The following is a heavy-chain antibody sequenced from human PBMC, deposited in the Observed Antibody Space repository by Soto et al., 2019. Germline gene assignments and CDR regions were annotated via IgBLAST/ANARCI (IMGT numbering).Heavy chain of an antibody. D-gene: IGHD3-3*01. CDR1: GDSISNNNC. J-gene: IGHJ6*02. CDR3: ARRRITTFGVVITGYGMDV. Sequence: NTSETLSLTCAVSGDSISNNNCWNWVRQPPGKGLEWIGEIYDSGTTNDNPSLKSRVTMSVDKSKNQFSLRLSSLTAADTAVYYCARRRITTFGVVITGYGMDVWGQGTTVTVSS. CDR2: IYDSGTT. V-gene: IGHV4-4*02.